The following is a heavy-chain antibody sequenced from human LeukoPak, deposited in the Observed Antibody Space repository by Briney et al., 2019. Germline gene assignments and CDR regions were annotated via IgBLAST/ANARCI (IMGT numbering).Heavy chain of an antibody. CDR3: AKSTYYDFWSGYRHYFDY. D-gene: IGHD3-3*01. J-gene: IGHJ4*02. CDR1: GFTYSSYA. V-gene: IGHV3-23*01. Sequence: GGSLRLSCAASGFTYSSYAMSWVRQAPGKGREWVSAISGSGGSTYYADSVKGRFTISRDNSKNTLYLQMNSLRAEDTAVYYCAKSTYYDFWSGYRHYFDYWGQGTLVTVSS. CDR2: ISGSGGST.